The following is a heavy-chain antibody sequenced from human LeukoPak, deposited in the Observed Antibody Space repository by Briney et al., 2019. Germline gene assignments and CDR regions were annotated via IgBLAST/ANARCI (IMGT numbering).Heavy chain of an antibody. V-gene: IGHV4-34*01. CDR2: INHSGST. J-gene: IGHJ6*02. D-gene: IGHD3-10*01. CDR1: GGSFRGYY. Sequence: SETLSLTCAVYGGSFRGYYWSWIRQPPGKGLEWIGEINHSGSTNYNPSLKTRVTISVDTSKNQFSLKLSSVTAADTAVYYCARVGSPDVWGQGTTVTVSS. CDR3: ARVGSPDV.